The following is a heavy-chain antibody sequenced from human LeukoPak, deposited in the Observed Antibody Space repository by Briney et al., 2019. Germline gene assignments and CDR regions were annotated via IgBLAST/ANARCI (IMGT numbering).Heavy chain of an antibody. V-gene: IGHV4-39*01. CDR2: INYSGTT. D-gene: IGHD3-3*01. CDR1: GGSISSSNYY. J-gene: IGHJ3*02. Sequence: SETLSLTCTVSGGSISSSNYYWGWIRQPPGKGLEWIVSINYSGTTYYNPSLKSRVTISVDTSKNQFSLKLSSVTAADTAVYYCARQNSCITIFGVVSDAFDIWGQGTMVTVSS. CDR3: ARQNSCITIFGVVSDAFDI.